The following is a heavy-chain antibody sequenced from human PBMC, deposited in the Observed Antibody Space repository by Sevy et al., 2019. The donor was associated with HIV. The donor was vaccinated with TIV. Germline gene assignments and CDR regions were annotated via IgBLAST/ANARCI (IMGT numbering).Heavy chain of an antibody. J-gene: IGHJ5*02. CDR1: GFTFSSYW. CDR3: VREQVLRYFDWGFDP. V-gene: IGHV3-7*01. D-gene: IGHD3-9*01. CDR2: IKQDGSEK. Sequence: GGSLRLSCAASGFTFSSYWMSWVRQAPGKGLERVANIKQDGSEKYYVDSVKGRFTISRDNAKNSLYLQMNSLRAEDTAVYYCVREQVLRYFDWGFDPWGQGTLVTVSS.